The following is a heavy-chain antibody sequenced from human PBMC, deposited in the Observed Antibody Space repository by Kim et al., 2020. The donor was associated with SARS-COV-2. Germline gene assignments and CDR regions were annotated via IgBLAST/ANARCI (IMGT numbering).Heavy chain of an antibody. CDR3: ARGGLIDP. J-gene: IGHJ5*02. Sequence: GGSLRLSCAGSKFSFDYYSLNWVRQAPGKGLEWVSSITPSSRGIYYADSVKGRFTISRDNARNSLYLQMNNVRPEDTALYFCARGGLIDPWGQGTPVTVS. V-gene: IGHV3-21*01. CDR1: KFSFDYYS. CDR2: ITPSSRGI. D-gene: IGHD6-25*01.